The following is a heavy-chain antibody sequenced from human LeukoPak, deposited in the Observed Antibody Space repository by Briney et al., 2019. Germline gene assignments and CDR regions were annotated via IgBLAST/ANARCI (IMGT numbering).Heavy chain of an antibody. CDR1: GYTFINYG. Sequence: ASVKVSCKASGYTFINYGISWVRQAPGQGLEWMGWISPYNGNTNYAQKLQGRVTMTTDTSTSTAYMELRSLRSDDTAVYYCARDGTWGRYYYDSTGYDYYFDYWGQGTLVTVSS. CDR2: ISPYNGNT. D-gene: IGHD3-22*01. V-gene: IGHV1-18*01. CDR3: ARDGTWGRYYYDSTGYDYYFDY. J-gene: IGHJ4*02.